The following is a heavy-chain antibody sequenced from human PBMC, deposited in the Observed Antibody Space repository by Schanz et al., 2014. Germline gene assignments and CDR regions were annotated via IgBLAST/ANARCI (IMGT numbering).Heavy chain of an antibody. CDR2: ISPYTGNT. CDR1: GYTFTEYT. Sequence: QVQLVQSGPEVEKPGASVKVSCKTSGYTFTEYTMYWLRQAPGQRLEWVGWISPYTGNTHYFDKMEGRVTMTTDTSTSTAYMELRSLRSDDTAVYYCARDQSPYTNSSDVRYFDYWGQGSLVTVSS. CDR3: ARDQSPYTNSSDVRYFDY. J-gene: IGHJ4*02. D-gene: IGHD6-6*01. V-gene: IGHV1-3*01.